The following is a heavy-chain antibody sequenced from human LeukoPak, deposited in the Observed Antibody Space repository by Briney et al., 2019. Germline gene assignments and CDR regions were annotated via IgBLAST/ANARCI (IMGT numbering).Heavy chain of an antibody. CDR3: AGGKYYYDSSGYLYAFDI. CDR1: GGSISSYY. CDR2: IYTSGST. V-gene: IGHV4-4*07. J-gene: IGHJ3*02. Sequence: SETLSLTCTVSGGSISSYYWSWIRQPAGKGLEWIGRIYTSGSTNYNPSLKSRVTMSVGTSKNQFSLKLSSVTAADTAVYYCAGGKYYYDSSGYLYAFDIWGQGTMVTVSS. D-gene: IGHD3-22*01.